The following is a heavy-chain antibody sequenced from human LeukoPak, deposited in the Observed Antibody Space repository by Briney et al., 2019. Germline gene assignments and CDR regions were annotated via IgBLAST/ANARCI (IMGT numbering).Heavy chain of an antibody. D-gene: IGHD6-13*01. CDR3: AGYSSSARYYFDY. CDR1: GGSISSYY. Sequence: SETLSLTCTVSGGSISSYYWSWIRQPPGKGLEWIGYIYYSGSTNYNPSLKRRVTISVDTSTNQFSLKLSSVTAADTAVYYCAGYSSSARYYFDYWGQGTLVTVSS. J-gene: IGHJ4*02. V-gene: IGHV4-59*01. CDR2: IYYSGST.